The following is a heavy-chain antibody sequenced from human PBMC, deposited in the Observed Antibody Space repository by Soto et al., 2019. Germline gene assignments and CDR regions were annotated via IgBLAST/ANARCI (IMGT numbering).Heavy chain of an antibody. J-gene: IGHJ6*02. CDR3: AREGAPDTSEIGYYYYYGMDV. CDR2: IKQDGSEK. D-gene: IGHD2-2*02. CDR1: GFTFSSYW. Sequence: EVQLVESGGGLVQPGGSLRLSCAASGFTFSSYWMSWVRQAPGKGLEWVANIKQDGSEKYYVDSVKGRFTISRDNAKNSLYLQMNSLRAEDTAVYYCAREGAPDTSEIGYYYYYGMDVWGQGTTVTVSS. V-gene: IGHV3-7*01.